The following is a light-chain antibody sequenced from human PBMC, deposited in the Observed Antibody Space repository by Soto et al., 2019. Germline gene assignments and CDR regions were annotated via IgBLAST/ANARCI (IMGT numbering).Light chain of an antibody. J-gene: IGLJ2*01. CDR3: SSYTGSTTLVI. CDR2: DVT. Sequence: QSVLTQPASVSGSPGQSITISCTGTSSDVGDYNYVSWYQQHPGKAPRLIIYDVTDRPSGVSNRFSGSKSGNTASLTISGLHAEDEADYYCSSYTGSTTLVIFGGGTKLTVL. V-gene: IGLV2-14*03. CDR1: SSDVGDYNY.